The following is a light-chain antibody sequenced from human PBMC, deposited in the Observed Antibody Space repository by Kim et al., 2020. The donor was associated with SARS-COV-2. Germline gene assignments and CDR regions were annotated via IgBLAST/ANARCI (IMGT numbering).Light chain of an antibody. Sequence: VRTKSQGDSISSYYASWEQQNAGQATVLVSYGKNKRTSGNPDRFSGSSSGKAASLTITGAQAEDEAYYYCNSRDSIGNRGVLGGGNQRTVL. V-gene: IGLV3-19*01. J-gene: IGLJ3*02. CDR2: GKN. CDR1: SISSYY. CDR3: NSRDSIGNRGV.